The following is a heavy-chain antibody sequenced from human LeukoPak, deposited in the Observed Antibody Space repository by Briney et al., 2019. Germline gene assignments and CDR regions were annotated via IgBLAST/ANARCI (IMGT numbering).Heavy chain of an antibody. CDR3: AKDRTRSSSSAVFDY. V-gene: IGHV3-23*01. CDR2: VSGSGAST. D-gene: IGHD6-6*01. Sequence: GGSLRLSCAASGFTFSTYAMSWVRQAPGKGLEWVSGVSGSGASTDYADSVKGRFTISRDNSKNTLYLQMNSLRAEDTAVYYCAKDRTRSSSSAVFDYWGQGTLVTVSS. J-gene: IGHJ4*02. CDR1: GFTFSTYA.